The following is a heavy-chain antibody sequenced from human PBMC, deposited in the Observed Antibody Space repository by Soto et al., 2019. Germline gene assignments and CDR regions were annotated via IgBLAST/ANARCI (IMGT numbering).Heavy chain of an antibody. Sequence: SETLSLTCTVSGASITQYYWNWIRQSPGKGLEWIVSVSSTGSTVFNPSLTSRVTVSLDTSKNQFSLKLSSVTAADTAVYYCARGMTTVTTLDYWGQGTLVTVSS. V-gene: IGHV4-4*08. CDR1: GASITQYY. CDR3: ARGMTTVTTLDY. J-gene: IGHJ4*02. D-gene: IGHD4-4*01. CDR2: VSSTGST.